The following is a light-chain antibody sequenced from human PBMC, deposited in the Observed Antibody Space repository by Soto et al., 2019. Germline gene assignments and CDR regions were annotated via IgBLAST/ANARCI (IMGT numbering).Light chain of an antibody. CDR1: QSVGSSH. CDR3: QQYDDWPLT. V-gene: IGKV3-15*01. CDR2: GAS. Sequence: EIVMTQSPATLSVSPGERATLSCRASQSVGSSHLAWYQQKPGQAPRLLIYGASTRATGIPARFSGSGSGTEFTLTISSLQSEDFALYYCQQYDDWPLTFGQGTRLEI. J-gene: IGKJ5*01.